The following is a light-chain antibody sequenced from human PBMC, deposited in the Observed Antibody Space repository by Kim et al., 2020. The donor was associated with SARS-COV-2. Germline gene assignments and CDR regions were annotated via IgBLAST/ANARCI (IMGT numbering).Light chain of an antibody. Sequence: DIVMTQSPDSLAVSLGERATINCKSSQAVLYSSNNKNCLAWYQQKPGQPPKLLIYWTSTRESGVPDRFSGGGSGTDFTLTISSLQAEDVAVYYSQQYYRTPLTFGQGTRLEIK. CDR2: WTS. CDR1: QAVLYSSNNKNC. CDR3: QQYYRTPLT. J-gene: IGKJ5*01. V-gene: IGKV4-1*01.